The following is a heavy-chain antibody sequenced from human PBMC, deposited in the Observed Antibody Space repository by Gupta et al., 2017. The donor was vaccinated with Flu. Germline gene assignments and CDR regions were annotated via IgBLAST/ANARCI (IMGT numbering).Heavy chain of an antibody. Sequence: EVQLVESGGGLVQPGGSLRLSCAASGFTFSSYWMSWVRQAPGKGLEWVANIKQDGSEKYYVDSVKGRFTISRDNAKNSLYLQMNSLRAEDTAVYYCARGGEYSYGPIGLWNYYGMDVWGQGTTVTVSS. J-gene: IGHJ6*02. CDR2: IKQDGSEK. CDR3: ARGGEYSYGPIGLWNYYGMDV. D-gene: IGHD5-18*01. V-gene: IGHV3-7*01. CDR1: GFTFSSYW.